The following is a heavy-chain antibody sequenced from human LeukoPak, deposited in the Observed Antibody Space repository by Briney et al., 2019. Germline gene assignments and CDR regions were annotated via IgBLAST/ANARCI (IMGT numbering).Heavy chain of an antibody. J-gene: IGHJ4*02. D-gene: IGHD3-22*01. V-gene: IGHV1-18*01. CDR3: ARDEYYYDSSSLRY. CDR1: GYTFTSYG. Sequence: ASVKVSCKASGYTFTSYGISWVRQAPGQGLEWMGLISAYNGNTNYAQKLQGRVTMTTDTSTSTAYMELRSLRSDDTAVYYCARDEYYYDSSSLRYWGQGTLVTVSS. CDR2: ISAYNGNT.